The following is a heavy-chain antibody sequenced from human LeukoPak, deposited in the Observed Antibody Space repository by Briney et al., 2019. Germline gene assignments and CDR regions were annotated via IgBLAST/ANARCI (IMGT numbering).Heavy chain of an antibody. J-gene: IGHJ4*02. CDR2: IYYSGST. Sequence: PSETLSLTCTVSGGSISSYYWSWIRQPPGKGLEWIGYIYYSGSTNYNPSLKSRVTISVDTSKNQFSRKLSSVTVADTAVYYCARYSNYQMFDYWGQGTLVTVSS. CDR3: ARYSNYQMFDY. D-gene: IGHD4-11*01. V-gene: IGHV4-59*01. CDR1: GGSISSYY.